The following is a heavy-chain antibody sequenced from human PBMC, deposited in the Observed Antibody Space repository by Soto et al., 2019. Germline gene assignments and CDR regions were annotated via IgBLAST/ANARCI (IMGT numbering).Heavy chain of an antibody. CDR2: IIPIFGTA. D-gene: IGHD6-6*01. CDR3: ASPGGYGSSSNYYYGMDV. J-gene: IGHJ6*02. V-gene: IGHV1-69*12. CDR1: GGTFSSYA. Sequence: QVQLVQSGAEVKKPGSSVKVSCKASGGTFSSYAISWVRQAPGQGLEWMGGIIPIFGTANYAQKFQGRVTITADESTSTVYSELSSLGYEDTAVYYSASPGGYGSSSNYYYGMDVWGQGTTVTVSS.